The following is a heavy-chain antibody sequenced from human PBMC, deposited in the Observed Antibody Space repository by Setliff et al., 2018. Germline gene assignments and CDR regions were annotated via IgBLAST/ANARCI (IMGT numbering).Heavy chain of an antibody. Sequence: GSLRLSCAASGFTFSSYTMNWVRQAPGKGLEWVSYISSSSTTYYADSVKGRFTISRDIAKNTLYLQINSLRAEDTAVYYCARAFGGNSDAFDIWGQGTMVTVSS. CDR2: ISSSSTT. V-gene: IGHV3-48*04. J-gene: IGHJ3*02. D-gene: IGHD2-21*02. CDR3: ARAFGGNSDAFDI. CDR1: GFTFSSYT.